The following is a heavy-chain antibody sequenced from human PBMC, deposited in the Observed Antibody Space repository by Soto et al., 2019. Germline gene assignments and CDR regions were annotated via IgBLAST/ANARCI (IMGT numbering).Heavy chain of an antibody. D-gene: IGHD3-9*01. CDR3: ARNPSPIRYFDWLLRDDYFDY. CDR2: INPNSGGT. V-gene: IGHV1-2*04. CDR1: GYTFTGYY. J-gene: IGHJ4*02. Sequence: ASVKVSCKASGYTFTGYYIHWVRQAPGQGLEWMGWINPNSGGTNYAQKFQGWVTMTRDTSISTAYMELSRLRSDDTAVYYCARNPSPIRYFDWLLRDDYFDYWGQGTRVTVS.